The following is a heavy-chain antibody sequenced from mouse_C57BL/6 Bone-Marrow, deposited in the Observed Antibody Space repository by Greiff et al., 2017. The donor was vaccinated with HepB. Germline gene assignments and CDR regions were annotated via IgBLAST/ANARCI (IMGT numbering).Heavy chain of an antibody. CDR1: GFTFTDYY. J-gene: IGHJ3*01. CDR3: ARSLLYPPRGFAY. CDR2: IRNKANGYTT. V-gene: IGHV7-3*01. Sequence: EVQVVESGGGLVQPGGSLSLSCAASGFTFTDYYMSWVRQPPGKALEWLGFIRNKANGYTTEYSASVKGRFTISRDNAKNTLILQMTSLRSEDTAMYYCARSLLYPPRGFAYWGQGTLVTVSA. D-gene: IGHD2-12*01.